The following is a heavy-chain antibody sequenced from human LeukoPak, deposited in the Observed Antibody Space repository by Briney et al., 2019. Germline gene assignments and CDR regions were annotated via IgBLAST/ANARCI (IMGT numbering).Heavy chain of an antibody. CDR3: ARGSYYDSSRDDAFDI. CDR2: MYYSGST. V-gene: IGHV4-39*07. CDR1: GGSIISNTYY. Sequence: SETLSLTCSVSGGSIISNTYYWDWIRQPPGKGLEWIGSMYYSGSTNYNPSLKSRVTISVDTSKNQFSLKLSSVTAADTAVYYCARGSYYDSSRDDAFDIWGQGTMVTVSS. D-gene: IGHD3-22*01. J-gene: IGHJ3*02.